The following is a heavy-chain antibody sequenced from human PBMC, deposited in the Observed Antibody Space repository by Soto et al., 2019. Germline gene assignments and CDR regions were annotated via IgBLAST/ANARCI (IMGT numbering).Heavy chain of an antibody. D-gene: IGHD6-19*01. J-gene: IGHJ4*02. CDR3: ARRGTITVAVDY. Sequence: QLQLQESGPGLVKASETLSLTCTVSGGPIDSSSYYWDWIRQPPGKGLEWIGSLHYRVNTYYNPSLKNRVTISIDTSKNQFSLSLSSVTATDTAVYYCARRGTITVAVDYWGQGTLLTVS. V-gene: IGHV4-39*01. CDR2: LHYRVNT. CDR1: GGPIDSSSYY.